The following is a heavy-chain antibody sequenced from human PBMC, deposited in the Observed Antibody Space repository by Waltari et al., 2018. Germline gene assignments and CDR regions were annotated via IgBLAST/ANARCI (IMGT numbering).Heavy chain of an antibody. CDR2: ISSSSSTI. Sequence: EVQLVESGGGLVPPGGSLRLSCAASGFTFSRYSTNWVRQAPGKGMEWVSYISSSSSTIYYADSVKGRFTISRDNAKNSLYLQMNSLRAEDTAVYYCAREPHSSSWYVGYYYYYMDVWGKGTTVTVSS. J-gene: IGHJ6*03. CDR1: GFTFSRYS. V-gene: IGHV3-48*04. D-gene: IGHD6-13*01. CDR3: AREPHSSSWYVGYYYYYMDV.